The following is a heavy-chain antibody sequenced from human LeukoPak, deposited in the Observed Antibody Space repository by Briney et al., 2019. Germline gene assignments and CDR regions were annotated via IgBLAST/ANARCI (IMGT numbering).Heavy chain of an antibody. CDR3: ASQNSYYYYGMDV. CDR2: IYYSGST. CDR1: GGSISSYY. D-gene: IGHD1-7*01. V-gene: IGHV4-59*08. Sequence: SETLSLTCTVSGGSISSYYRNWIRQPPGKGLEWIGYIYYSGSTNYNSALKSRVTISVDTSKNQFSLKLSSVTAADTAVYYCASQNSYYYYGMDVWGQGTTVTVSS. J-gene: IGHJ6*02.